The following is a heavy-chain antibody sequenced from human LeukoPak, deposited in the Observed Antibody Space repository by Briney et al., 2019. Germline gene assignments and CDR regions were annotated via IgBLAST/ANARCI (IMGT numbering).Heavy chain of an antibody. Sequence: GGSLRLSCAASGFTFSSYAMSWVRQAPGKGLEWVSAISGSGGSTYYADSVKGRFTISRDNSKNTLFLQMNSLRAEDTAVYYCAKGYRGSVYSYFVYPFDYGAREPLVTVPS. J-gene: IGHJ4*02. CDR1: GFTFSSYA. V-gene: IGHV3-23*01. D-gene: IGHD3-22*01. CDR3: AKGYRGSVYSYFVYPFDY. CDR2: ISGSGGST.